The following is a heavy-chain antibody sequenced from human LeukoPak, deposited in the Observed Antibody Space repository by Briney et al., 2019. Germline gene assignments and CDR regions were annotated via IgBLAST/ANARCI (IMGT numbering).Heavy chain of an antibody. CDR2: IYYSGST. CDR1: GGSISSYY. D-gene: IGHD6-13*01. Sequence: SETLSLTCTVSGGSISSYYWSWIRQPPGKGLEWIGYIYYSGSTNYNPSLKSRVTISVDTSKNQFSLKLSSVTAADTAVYYCAREGIAASRYFQHWGQGTLVTVSS. J-gene: IGHJ1*01. V-gene: IGHV4-59*12. CDR3: AREGIAASRYFQH.